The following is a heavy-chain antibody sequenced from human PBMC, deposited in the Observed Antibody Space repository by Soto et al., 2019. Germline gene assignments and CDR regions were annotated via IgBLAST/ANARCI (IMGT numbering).Heavy chain of an antibody. Sequence: QVQLVQSGAEVKKPGASVKVSCKASGYTFTSYGISWVRQAPGQGLEWMGWIGVYNNNRNYAQKVQGRVTMTTDTSTSTAYMELRSLISDDTAAYYCARDQLGARGDYWGQGTLVTVSS. CDR3: ARDQLGARGDY. V-gene: IGHV1-18*04. D-gene: IGHD3-10*01. J-gene: IGHJ4*02. CDR2: IGVYNNNR. CDR1: GYTFTSYG.